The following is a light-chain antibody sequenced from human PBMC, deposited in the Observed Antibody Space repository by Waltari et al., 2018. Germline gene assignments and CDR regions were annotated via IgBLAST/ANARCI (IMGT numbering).Light chain of an antibody. Sequence: QSGLPHPPPASRAPGQSVTISCTATTRERGSYGPWYQTHPGRAPKVLIFEVTKRPSGVPHRFSASGSGNTASLPVSGLQAEDEADYYCSTYAGNDKLVFGGGTKLPVL. V-gene: IGLV2-8*01. J-gene: IGLJ3*02. CDR3: STYAGNDKLV. CDR1: TRERGSYG. CDR2: EVT.